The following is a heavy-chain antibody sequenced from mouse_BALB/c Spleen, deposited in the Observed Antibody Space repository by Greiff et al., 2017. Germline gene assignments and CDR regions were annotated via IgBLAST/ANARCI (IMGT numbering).Heavy chain of an antibody. CDR1: GFYIKDTY. D-gene: IGHD2-3*01. J-gene: IGHJ4*01. Sequence: EVQLQQSGAELVKPGASVKLSCTASGFYIKDTYMHWVKQRPEQGLEWIGRIDPANGNTKYDPKFQGKATITADTSSNTAYLQLSSLTSEDTAVYYCARDYDGYAMDYWGQGTSVTVSS. CDR3: ARDYDGYAMDY. V-gene: IGHV14-3*02. CDR2: IDPANGNT.